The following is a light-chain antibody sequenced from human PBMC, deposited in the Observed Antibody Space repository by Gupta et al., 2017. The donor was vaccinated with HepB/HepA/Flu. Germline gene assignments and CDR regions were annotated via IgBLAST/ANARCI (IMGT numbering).Light chain of an antibody. CDR2: AAS. CDR1: QSISSY. CDR3: QQSYSTPHT. Sequence: DIQMTPSPSSLSASVGDRVTITCRASQSISSYLNWYQQKPGKAPKLLLYAASSLQSGVPSRFSGSGSGTDFTLTISSLQPEDFATYYCQQSYSTPHTFGPGTKVDIK. V-gene: IGKV1-39*01. J-gene: IGKJ3*01.